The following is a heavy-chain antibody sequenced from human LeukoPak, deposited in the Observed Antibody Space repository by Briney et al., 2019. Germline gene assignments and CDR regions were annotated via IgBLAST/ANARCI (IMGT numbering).Heavy chain of an antibody. CDR2: TSYDASHK. CDR3: AREGDTYGYGHGQNDY. D-gene: IGHD5-18*01. CDR1: GFTFSSYG. J-gene: IGHJ4*02. Sequence: PGGNLRLSCAASGFTFSSYGMHWLRQAPGKGLEWVAVTSYDASHKYYVDSVKGRFIISRDNSKNTLYLHMNSPRAEDTAVYYCAREGDTYGYGHGQNDYWGQGTLVTVSS. V-gene: IGHV3-30*03.